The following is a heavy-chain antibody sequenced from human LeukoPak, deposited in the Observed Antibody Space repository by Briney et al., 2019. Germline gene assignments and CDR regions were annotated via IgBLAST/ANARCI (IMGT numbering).Heavy chain of an antibody. D-gene: IGHD6-19*01. CDR3: ATTQIAVAGTIFDC. J-gene: IGHJ4*02. V-gene: IGHV3-7*01. CDR2: INQDGSAN. CDR1: GFSFSTYW. Sequence: GGSLRLSCAASGFSFSTYWMTWVRQAPGKGLEWVANINQDGSANYYVDSVKGRFTISRDNTKNSLYLQMNSLRAEDTAVYYCATTQIAVAGTIFDCWGQGTLVTVSS.